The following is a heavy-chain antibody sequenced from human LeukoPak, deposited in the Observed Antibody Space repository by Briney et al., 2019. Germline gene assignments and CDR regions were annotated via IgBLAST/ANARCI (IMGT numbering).Heavy chain of an antibody. CDR3: AHLVWEYVGGLDV. J-gene: IGHJ6*02. V-gene: IGHV3-23*05. D-gene: IGHD3/OR15-3a*01. CDR2: IYTNGNT. Sequence: GGSLRLSCAASGFIFGNYGMNWVRQAPGKGLEWVSGIYTNGNTRYADSVRGRFTISRDNSKNTLYLQMHSLRVDDTAVYYCAHLVWEYVGGLDVWGQGTTVTVSS. CDR1: GFIFGNYG.